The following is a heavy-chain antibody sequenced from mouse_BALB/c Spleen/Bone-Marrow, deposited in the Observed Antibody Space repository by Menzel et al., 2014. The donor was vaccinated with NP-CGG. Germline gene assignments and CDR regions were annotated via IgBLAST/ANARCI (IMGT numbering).Heavy chain of an antibody. J-gene: IGHJ4*01. CDR3: ARFMTLYYAMDY. D-gene: IGHD1-1*01. V-gene: IGHV3-1*02. CDR2: IHYSGST. CDR1: GYSIXSGYS. Sequence: EVQLQQSGPDLVKPSQSLSLTCTVTGYSIXSGYSWHWIRQFPGNKLEWMGYIHYSGSTNYNPSLKSRISITRYTSKNQFFLQLNSVTTEDTATYYCARFMTLYYAMDYWGQGTSVTVSS.